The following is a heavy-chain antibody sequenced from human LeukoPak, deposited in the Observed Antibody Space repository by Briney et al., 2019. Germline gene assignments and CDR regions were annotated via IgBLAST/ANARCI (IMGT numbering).Heavy chain of an antibody. D-gene: IGHD4-17*01. V-gene: IGHV3-9*03. Sequence: GSSLRLSCAASGFTFDDYAMHWVRQAPGKGLEWVSGISWNSGSIGYADSVKGRFTISRDNAKNSLYLQMNSLRAEDMALYYCAKGIYGDSRGNAFDIWGQGTMVTVSS. J-gene: IGHJ3*02. CDR3: AKGIYGDSRGNAFDI. CDR2: ISWNSGSI. CDR1: GFTFDDYA.